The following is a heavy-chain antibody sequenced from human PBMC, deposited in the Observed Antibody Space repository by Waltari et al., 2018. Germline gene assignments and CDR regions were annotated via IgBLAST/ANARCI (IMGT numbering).Heavy chain of an antibody. D-gene: IGHD3-10*01. CDR2: IDSDGTST. J-gene: IGHJ4*02. CDR1: GCTFSTYR. V-gene: IGHV3-74*01. Sequence: DVQLVESGGGLVQPGGALRLSCTASGCTFSTYRMHWVRHGPGTGLMWVSRIDSDGTSTSYEDSVRGRFTIARDNAKNTLYLQMNGVRDEDTAVYYCGRARVQGVKYFDYWGRGTLVTVSS. CDR3: GRARVQGVKYFDY.